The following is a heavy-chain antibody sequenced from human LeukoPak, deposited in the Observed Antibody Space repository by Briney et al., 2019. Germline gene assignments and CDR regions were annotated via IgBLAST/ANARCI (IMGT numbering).Heavy chain of an antibody. CDR3: ARAYYYDSSGYYEYYFDY. D-gene: IGHD3-22*01. V-gene: IGHV1-18*01. CDR1: GYTFTSYG. Sequence: ASVKVSCKASGYTFTSYGISWVRQAPGQGLEWMGWISAHNGNTNYAQKLQGRVTMTTDTSTSTAYMELSSLRSEDTAVYYCARAYYYDSSGYYEYYFDYWGQGTLVTVSS. J-gene: IGHJ4*02. CDR2: ISAHNGNT.